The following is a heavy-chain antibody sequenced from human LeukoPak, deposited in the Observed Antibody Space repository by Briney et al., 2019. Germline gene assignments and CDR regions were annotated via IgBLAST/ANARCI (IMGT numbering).Heavy chain of an antibody. CDR2: ISTSGRTT. J-gene: IGHJ6*02. D-gene: IGHD3-10*01. V-gene: IGHV3-48*03. CDR3: ARDRTMVRGLANYFYGMDV. Sequence: GGSLRLSCAASGFSFSSDELNWVRQAPGKGLEWLSYISTSGRTTYYADSVKGRFTISRDNAKYSLYLQMSSLRAEDTAVYYCARDRTMVRGLANYFYGMDVWGQGTTVIVSS. CDR1: GFSFSSDE.